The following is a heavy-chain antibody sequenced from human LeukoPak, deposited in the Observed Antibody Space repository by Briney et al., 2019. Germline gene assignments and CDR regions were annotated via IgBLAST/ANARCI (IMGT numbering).Heavy chain of an antibody. CDR1: GGSISSGGYS. J-gene: IGHJ4*02. V-gene: IGHV4-30-2*01. Sequence: SQTLSLTCAVSGGSISSGGYSWSWIRQPPGKGLEWIGYIYHSGSTYYNPSLKSRVTISVDRSKNQFSLKLSSVTAADTAVYYCARGPNYVWGSYRYFDYWGQGTLVTVSS. CDR2: IYHSGST. CDR3: ARGPNYVWGSYRYFDY. D-gene: IGHD3-16*02.